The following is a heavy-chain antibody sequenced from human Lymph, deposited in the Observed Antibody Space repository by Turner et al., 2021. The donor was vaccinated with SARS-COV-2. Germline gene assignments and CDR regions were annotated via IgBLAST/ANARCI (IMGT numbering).Heavy chain of an antibody. CDR3: ARVLPYGDYFDF. J-gene: IGHJ4*02. CDR1: GFTVSSNY. Sequence: EVQLVESGGGLIQPGGSLRLSCAASGFTVSSNYMSLVRQGAGKGLGWVSLIYSGGSTLYADSVKGRFTISRDNSKNTLYLQMNSLRADDTAVYYCARVLPYGDYFDFWGQGTLVTVSS. CDR2: IYSGGST. V-gene: IGHV3-53*01. D-gene: IGHD4-17*01.